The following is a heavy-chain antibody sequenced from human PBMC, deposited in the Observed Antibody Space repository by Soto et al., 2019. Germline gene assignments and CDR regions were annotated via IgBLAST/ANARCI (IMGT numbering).Heavy chain of an antibody. D-gene: IGHD6-19*01. CDR1: GYAFTSYA. Sequence: GASVKVSWEASGYAFTSYATRWVRQAPGQRRGWVAWINAGNGNTKYSQKFEGRVTITRATTASTVYMELSSLRAEATSVYYCARDQQWPVLDYWGQGTLVTVSS. CDR3: ARDQQWPVLDY. V-gene: IGHV1-3*01. J-gene: IGHJ4*02. CDR2: INAGNGNT.